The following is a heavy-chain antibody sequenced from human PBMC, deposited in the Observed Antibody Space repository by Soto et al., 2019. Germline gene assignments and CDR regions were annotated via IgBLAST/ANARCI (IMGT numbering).Heavy chain of an antibody. Sequence: PSETLSLTCTVSGGSISSSSYYWGWIRQPPGKGLEWIGSIYYSGSTYYNPSLKSRVTISVDTPKNQFSLKLSSVTAADTAVYYCARGEGGWPQWLLDYWGQGTRVTVSS. V-gene: IGHV4-39*01. CDR3: ARGEGGWPQWLLDY. CDR2: IYYSGST. CDR1: GGSISSSSYY. J-gene: IGHJ4*02. D-gene: IGHD6-19*01.